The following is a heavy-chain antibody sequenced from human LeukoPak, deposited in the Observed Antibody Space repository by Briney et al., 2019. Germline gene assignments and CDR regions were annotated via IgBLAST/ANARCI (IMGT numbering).Heavy chain of an antibody. CDR3: ARYVGYCSSTSCYLFDY. CDR1: GGSISSGGYY. CDR2: IYYSGST. D-gene: IGHD2-2*01. V-gene: IGHV4-31*03. Sequence: SQTLSLTCTASGGSISSGGYYWSWIRQHPGKGLEWIGYIYYSGSTYYNPSLKSRVTISVDTSKNQFSLKLSSVTAADTAVYYCARYVGYCSSTSCYLFDYWGQGTLVTVSS. J-gene: IGHJ4*02.